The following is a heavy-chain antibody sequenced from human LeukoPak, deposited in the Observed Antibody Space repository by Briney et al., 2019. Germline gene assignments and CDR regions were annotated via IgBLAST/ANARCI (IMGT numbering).Heavy chain of an antibody. Sequence: ASVKVSCKASGYTFTSYGISWVRQAPGQGLEWMGWINTNTGNPTYAQGFTGRFVFSLDTSVSTAYLQISSLKAEDTAVYYCAREYCSGGSCYGNFDYWGQGTLVTVSS. CDR1: GYTFTSYG. CDR3: AREYCSGGSCYGNFDY. V-gene: IGHV7-4-1*02. J-gene: IGHJ4*02. CDR2: INTNTGNP. D-gene: IGHD2-15*01.